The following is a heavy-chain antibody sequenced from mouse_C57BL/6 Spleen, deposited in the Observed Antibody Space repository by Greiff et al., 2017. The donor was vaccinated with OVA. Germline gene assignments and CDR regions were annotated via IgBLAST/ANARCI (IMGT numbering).Heavy chain of an antibody. CDR1: GFTFSSYA. V-gene: IGHV5-4*01. Sequence: EVMLVESGGGLVKPGGSLKLSCAASGFTFSSYAMSWVRQTPEKRLEWVATISDGGSYTYYPDNVKGRFTISRDNAKNNLYLQMSHLKSEDTAMYYCARDYYGSSSEFAYWGQGTLVTVSA. D-gene: IGHD1-1*01. CDR2: ISDGGSYT. CDR3: ARDYYGSSSEFAY. J-gene: IGHJ3*01.